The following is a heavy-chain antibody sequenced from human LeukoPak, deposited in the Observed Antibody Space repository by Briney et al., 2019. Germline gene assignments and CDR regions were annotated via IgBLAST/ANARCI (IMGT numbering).Heavy chain of an antibody. Sequence: ASVKVSCKASGYTFTDYYMHWVRQAPEQGLEWMGWINPNSGGTNYPQKFQGRVTMTRDTSISTAYMELTRLRSDDTAVYFCATLDSGGNSGGWYFDFWGRGTLVTVSS. CDR3: ATLDSGGNSGGWYFDF. V-gene: IGHV1-2*02. D-gene: IGHD4-23*01. J-gene: IGHJ2*01. CDR1: GYTFTDYY. CDR2: INPNSGGT.